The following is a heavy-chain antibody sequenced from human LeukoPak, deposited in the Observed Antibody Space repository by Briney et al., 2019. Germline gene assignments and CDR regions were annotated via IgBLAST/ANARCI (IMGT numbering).Heavy chain of an antibody. Sequence: SQTLSLTCAISGDSFSSNSAAWTWIRQSPSRGLEWLGRTYYRSKWYNDYAVSVKSRITINPGTSKNQFSLQLNSVTPEDTAVYYCARGSPDYYDSSGLIGAFDIWGQGTMVTVSS. J-gene: IGHJ3*02. CDR1: GDSFSSNSAA. CDR2: TYYRSKWYN. CDR3: ARGSPDYYDSSGLIGAFDI. V-gene: IGHV6-1*01. D-gene: IGHD3-22*01.